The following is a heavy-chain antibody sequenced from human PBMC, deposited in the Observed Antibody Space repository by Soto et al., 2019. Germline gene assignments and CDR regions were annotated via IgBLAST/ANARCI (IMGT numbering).Heavy chain of an antibody. CDR1: GFSLTTSGVA. J-gene: IGHJ4*02. CDR3: VRRYDPSYFDY. V-gene: IGHV2-5*01. CDR2: VYGSDAK. Sequence: QITLKESGPTLVKPTQTITLTCTFSGFSLTTSGVAVGWIRQPPGKALEWLAIVYGSDAKFYRPSLKSRITITKDTPKNQVVLTLTNMDPVDTATYSCVRRYDPSYFDYWGQGTLVTVSS. D-gene: IGHD1-1*01.